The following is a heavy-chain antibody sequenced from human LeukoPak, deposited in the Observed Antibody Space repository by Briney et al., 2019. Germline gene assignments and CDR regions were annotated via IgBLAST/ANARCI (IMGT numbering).Heavy chain of an antibody. Sequence: GGSLRLPCSAPGFTFTDYYMSWIRQAPGKGLEWVSYISPSGTVIYYGDSVKGRFTISRDNAKKSLYLQMNSLRAEDTAVYYCARDYNCWGQGTLVTVSS. CDR3: ARDYNC. D-gene: IGHD3-10*01. CDR1: GFTFTDYY. CDR2: ISPSGTVI. V-gene: IGHV3-11*01. J-gene: IGHJ4*02.